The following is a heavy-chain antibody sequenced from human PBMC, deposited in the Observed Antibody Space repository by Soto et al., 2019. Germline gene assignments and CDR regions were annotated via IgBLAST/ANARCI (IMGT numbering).Heavy chain of an antibody. CDR1: GGSISSYY. D-gene: IGHD4-17*01. J-gene: IGHJ4*02. CDR3: ASLDYGTTHFDY. V-gene: IGHV4-59*01. CDR2: IYYSGST. Sequence: PSETLSLTCTVSGGSISSYYWSWIRQPPGKGLEWIGYIYYSGSTNYNPSLKSRVTISVDTSKNQFSLKLSSVTAADTAVYYCASLDYGTTHFDYWGQGTLVTVS.